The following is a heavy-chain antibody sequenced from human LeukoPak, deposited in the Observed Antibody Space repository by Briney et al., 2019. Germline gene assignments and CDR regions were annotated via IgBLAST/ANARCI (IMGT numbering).Heavy chain of an antibody. CDR1: GGSFSGYY. D-gene: IGHD5-12*01. Sequence: SETLSLTCAVYGGSFSGYYWSWIRQPPGKGLEWIGEVNHSGSTNYNPSLKSRVTISVDTSKNQFSLKLSSVTAADTAVYYCARARGSGYDSFDYWGQGTLVTVSS. V-gene: IGHV4-34*01. CDR3: ARARGSGYDSFDY. CDR2: VNHSGST. J-gene: IGHJ4*02.